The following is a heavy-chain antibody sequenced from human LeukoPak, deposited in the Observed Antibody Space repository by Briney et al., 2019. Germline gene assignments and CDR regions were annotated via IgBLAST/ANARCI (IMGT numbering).Heavy chain of an antibody. V-gene: IGHV4-61*02. Sequence: SQTLSLTCTVSGGSISSGSYYWSWIRQPAGKGLEWIGRIYTSGSTNYNPSLKSRVTISVDTSKNQFSLKLSSVTAADTAVYYCARDHTPGGLVNWFDPWGQGTLVTVSS. CDR1: GGSISSGSYY. J-gene: IGHJ5*02. CDR2: IYTSGST. D-gene: IGHD2-8*02. CDR3: ARDHTPGGLVNWFDP.